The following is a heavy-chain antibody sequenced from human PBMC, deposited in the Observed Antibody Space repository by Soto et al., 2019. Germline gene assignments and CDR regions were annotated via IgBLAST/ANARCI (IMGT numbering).Heavy chain of an antibody. CDR2: IYYGGST. V-gene: IGHV4-59*07. D-gene: IGHD3-10*01. CDR1: GVPITTFY. J-gene: IGHJ6*02. Sequence: QVQLQESGPALVRPSDSLSHMCSVSGVPITTFYWSWIRQAPGKGLEYIGYIYYGGSTHYNPALKSRVTISVDTANNEFSLKLRSLTAADTAAYYCARGQLLHYQYGLDVWGQGTTVIV. CDR3: ARGQLLHYQYGLDV.